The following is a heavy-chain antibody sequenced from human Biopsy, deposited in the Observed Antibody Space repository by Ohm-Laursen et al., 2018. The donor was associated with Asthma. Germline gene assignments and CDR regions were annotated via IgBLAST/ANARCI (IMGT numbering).Heavy chain of an antibody. J-gene: IGHJ6*02. CDR2: VIPLLDTG. V-gene: IGHV1-69*01. Sequence: SSVKVSCKTSGDTFRTSAFSWVRQAPGQGLEWMGGVIPLLDTGDYAQKFQGRVTITADESTSTCYMELRSLTSEDTAVYYCARRAPPGIVVPPVGGGMDVWGQGTTVTVS. CDR3: ARRAPPGIVVPPVGGGMDV. CDR1: GDTFRTSA. D-gene: IGHD2-2*01.